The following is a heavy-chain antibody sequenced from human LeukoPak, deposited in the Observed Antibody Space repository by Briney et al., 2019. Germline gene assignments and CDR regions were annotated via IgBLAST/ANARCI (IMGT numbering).Heavy chain of an antibody. CDR1: GYTFTSYA. CDR3: ARDHNIVAPFDY. CDR2: INAGNGNT. D-gene: IGHD5-12*01. Sequence: ASVKVSCKASGYTFTSYAMHWVRQAPGQRLEWMGWINAGNGNTKYSQKFQGRVTITRDTSASTAYMELSSLRSEDTAVYYCARDHNIVAPFDYWGQGTLVTVSS. J-gene: IGHJ4*02. V-gene: IGHV1-3*01.